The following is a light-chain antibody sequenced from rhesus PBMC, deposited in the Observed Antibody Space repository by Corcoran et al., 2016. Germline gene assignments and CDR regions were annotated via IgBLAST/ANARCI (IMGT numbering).Light chain of an antibody. CDR2: KAS. J-gene: IGKJ3*01. Sequence: DIQMTQSPSSLSASIGDRVTITCRASQGISTYLNWYQQKPGKATKRLIYKASSLASGVPSRFSGSGSGTDFTLTISSLQPEDFATYYCLQYNSDPFTFGPGTKLDIK. V-gene: IGKV1-43*02. CDR3: LQYNSDPFT. CDR1: QGISTY.